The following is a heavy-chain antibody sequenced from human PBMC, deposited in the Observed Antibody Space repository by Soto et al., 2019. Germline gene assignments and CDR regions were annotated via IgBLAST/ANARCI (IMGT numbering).Heavy chain of an antibody. V-gene: IGHV1-2*02. CDR3: AREPATAKPEGVDF. CDR2: INPNSGGT. Sequence: ASVKVSCKASGYTFRDYYIHWVRQAPGQGLEWMGWINPNSGGTKYAPKFQGGVTMTRDTSITTAYMELSRLRSGDTAVYYCAREPATAKPEGVDFWGQGTLVTVSS. D-gene: IGHD1-1*01. CDR1: GYTFRDYY. J-gene: IGHJ4*02.